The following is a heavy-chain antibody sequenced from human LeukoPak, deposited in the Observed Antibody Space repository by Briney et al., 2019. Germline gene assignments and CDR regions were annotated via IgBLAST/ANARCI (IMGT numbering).Heavy chain of an antibody. D-gene: IGHD3-3*01. J-gene: IGHJ4*02. CDR1: GYTYTSYG. CDR2: ISAYNGNT. V-gene: IGHV1-18*01. CDR3: ARQVGENFWSGYYVYYFDY. Sequence: ASVKVSCKASGYTYTSYGISWVRQVPGQGLEWMGWISAYNGNTNYAQKLQGRVTMTTDTSTGTACMELRSLRSDDTAVYYCARQVGENFWSGYYVYYFDYWGQGTLVTVSA.